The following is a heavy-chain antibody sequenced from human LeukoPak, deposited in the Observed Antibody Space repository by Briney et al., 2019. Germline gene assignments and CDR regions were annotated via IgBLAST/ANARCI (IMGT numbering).Heavy chain of an antibody. D-gene: IGHD3-10*01. CDR1: GGTFSSYA. V-gene: IGHV1-69*04. CDR3: ARESSGYDY. Sequence: SVKVSCKASGGTFSSYAISWVRQAPGQGLEWMGRIIPILGIANYAQKFQGRVTITADKSTSTAYMELSSLRSVDTAVYYCARESSGYDYWGQGTLVTVSS. J-gene: IGHJ4*02. CDR2: IIPILGIA.